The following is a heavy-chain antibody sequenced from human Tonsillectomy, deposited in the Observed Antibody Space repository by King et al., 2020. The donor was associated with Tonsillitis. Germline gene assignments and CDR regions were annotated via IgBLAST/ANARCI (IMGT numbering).Heavy chain of an antibody. J-gene: IGHJ4*02. Sequence: VQLVESGGGVVQPGRSLRLSCAASGFTFSSYAMHWVRQAPGKGLEWVAVISYDGSNKYYADSVKGRFTISRDNSKNTLYLQMNSLRAEDTAVYYCARGGVVVSFDYWGQGTLVTVSS. V-gene: IGHV3-30*04. D-gene: IGHD2-15*01. CDR1: GFTFSSYA. CDR2: ISYDGSNK. CDR3: ARGGVVVSFDY.